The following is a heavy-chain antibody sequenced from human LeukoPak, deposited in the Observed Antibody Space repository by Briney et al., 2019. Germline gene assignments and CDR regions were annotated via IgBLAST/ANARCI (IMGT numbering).Heavy chain of an antibody. V-gene: IGHV1-46*01. J-gene: IGHJ4*02. D-gene: IGHD6-6*01. CDR3: ARTAARRFDY. CDR2: INPSGGST. Sequence: VASVKVSCKASGYTFTSYYMHWVRQAPGQGLEWMGIINPSGGSTTYAQKFQGRVTMTRDTSTGTVYMELSSLRSDDTAVYYCARTAARRFDYWGQGTLVTVSS. CDR1: GYTFTSYY.